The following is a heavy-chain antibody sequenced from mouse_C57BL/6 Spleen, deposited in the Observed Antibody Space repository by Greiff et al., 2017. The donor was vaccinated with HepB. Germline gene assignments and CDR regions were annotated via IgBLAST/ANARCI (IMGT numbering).Heavy chain of an antibody. CDR2: IHPNSGST. Sequence: QVQLKESGAELVKPGASVKLSCKASGYTFTSYWMHWVKQRPGQGLEWIGMIHPNSGSTNYNEKFKSKATLTVDKSSSTAYMQLSSLTSEDSAVYYCAANSNYDAYWGQGTLVTVSA. CDR3: AANSNYDAY. J-gene: IGHJ3*01. D-gene: IGHD2-5*01. V-gene: IGHV1-64*01. CDR1: GYTFTSYW.